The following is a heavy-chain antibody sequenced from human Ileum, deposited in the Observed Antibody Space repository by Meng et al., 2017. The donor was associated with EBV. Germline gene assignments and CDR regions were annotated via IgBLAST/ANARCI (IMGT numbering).Heavy chain of an antibody. D-gene: IGHD6-19*01. CDR3: ARDGYSSGSD. V-gene: IGHV4-61*08. CDR1: GGYVSSGGNY. J-gene: IGHJ4*02. CDR2: IYNSGST. Sequence: QVQLQESGPGLVQTSATLSLTCSVSGGYVSSGGNYWSWSRQPPGKGLEWIGYIYNSGSTNYNPSLKSRVTISVDTSKNQFSLKLSSVTAADTAVYYCARDGYSSGSDWGQGTLVTVSS.